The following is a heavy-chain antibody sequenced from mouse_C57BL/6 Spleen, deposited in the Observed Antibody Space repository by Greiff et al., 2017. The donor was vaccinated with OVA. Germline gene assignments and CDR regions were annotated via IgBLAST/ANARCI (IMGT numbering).Heavy chain of an antibody. V-gene: IGHV1-81*01. CDR2: IYPRSGNT. CDR1: GYTFTSYG. J-gene: IGHJ3*01. Sequence: VQLQQSGAELARPGASVKLSCKASGYTFTSYGISWVKQRTGQGLEWIGEIYPRSGNTYYNEKFKGKATLTADKSSSTAYMELRSLTSEDSAVYFCAREGDSSGYRFAYWGQGTLVTVSA. CDR3: AREGDSSGYRFAY. D-gene: IGHD3-2*02.